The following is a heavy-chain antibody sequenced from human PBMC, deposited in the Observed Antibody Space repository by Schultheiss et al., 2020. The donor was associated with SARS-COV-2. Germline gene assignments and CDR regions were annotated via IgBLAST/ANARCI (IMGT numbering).Heavy chain of an antibody. CDR1: GGSISSYY. V-gene: IGHV4-59*01. CDR3: VAGRALYYGMDV. CDR2: IYYSGST. Sequence: SETLSLTCTVSGGSISSYYWSWIRQPPGKGLEWIGYIYYSGSTNYNPSLKSRVTISVDTSKNQFSLKLSSVTAADTAVYYCVAGRALYYGMDVWGQGTTVTVS. D-gene: IGHD6-19*01. J-gene: IGHJ6*02.